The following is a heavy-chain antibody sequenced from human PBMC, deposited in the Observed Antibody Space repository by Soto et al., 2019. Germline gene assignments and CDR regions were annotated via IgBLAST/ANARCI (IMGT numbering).Heavy chain of an antibody. D-gene: IGHD3-22*01. Sequence: GGPLRLSCAASGFTFSSYAMSWVRQAPGKGLEWVSAISGSGGSTYYADSGKGRFTISRDNSKNTLYLHMNSLRAEDTAVYYCAKDTCLAFPYYNSGGYICWGQGTLGTVS. CDR3: AKDTCLAFPYYNSGGYIC. V-gene: IGHV3-23*01. CDR2: ISGSGGST. J-gene: IGHJ4*02. CDR1: GFTFSSYA.